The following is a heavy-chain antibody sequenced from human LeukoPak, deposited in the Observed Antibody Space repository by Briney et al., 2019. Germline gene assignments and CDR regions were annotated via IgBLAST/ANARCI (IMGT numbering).Heavy chain of an antibody. CDR3: ARRQDGHDY. Sequence: SQTLSLTCTVSGGSISSGFYYWSWIRQPAGKGLEWIGRIYTSGSTNYNPSLKSRVTISLDTSRNQFSLKLGSVTAADTAVYYCARRQDGHDYWGQGTLVTVSS. CDR1: GGSISSGFYY. CDR2: IYTSGST. J-gene: IGHJ4*02. V-gene: IGHV4-61*02.